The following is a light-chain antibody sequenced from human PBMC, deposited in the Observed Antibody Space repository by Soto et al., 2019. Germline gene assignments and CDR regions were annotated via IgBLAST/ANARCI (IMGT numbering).Light chain of an antibody. Sequence: EIVLTQSPDTLSLSPGEGATLSCRASQSISNSLAWHQQKPGQAPRLLIYGASSRATGIPDRFSGSGSGTDFTLTISSLQPEDFATYYCQQSYSVPLTFGPG. J-gene: IGKJ3*01. CDR2: GAS. CDR1: QSISNS. V-gene: IGKV3-20*01. CDR3: QQSYSVPLT.